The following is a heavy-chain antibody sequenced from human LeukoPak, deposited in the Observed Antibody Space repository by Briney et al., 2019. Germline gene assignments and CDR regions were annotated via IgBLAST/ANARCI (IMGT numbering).Heavy chain of an antibody. CDR2: INSDGDST. V-gene: IGHV3-64D*06. Sequence: PGGSLRLSCSASGFTLSSYAMHWVRQAAGEGLEYVSAINSDGDSTYYADSVKGRFTISRDNSKNTLYLQMSSLRPEDSAVYYCVKTPYSSTWYVGDSWGQGTLVTVSS. CDR1: GFTLSSYA. J-gene: IGHJ4*02. D-gene: IGHD2/OR15-2a*01. CDR3: VKTPYSSTWYVGDS.